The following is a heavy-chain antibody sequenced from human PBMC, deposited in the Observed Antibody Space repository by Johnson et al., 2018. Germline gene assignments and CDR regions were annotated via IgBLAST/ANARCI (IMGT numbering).Heavy chain of an antibody. V-gene: IGHV3-30*18. CDR1: GFTFSSYG. CDR2: ISYDGSNK. D-gene: IGHD3-16*01. CDR3: AKETGYDYVLGH. J-gene: IGHJ1*01. Sequence: QVQLVQSGGGVVQPGRSLRLSCAASGFTFSSYGMHWVRQAPGKGLEWVAVISYDGSNKYYADSVKGRFTISRDNSKNTLYLQMNSLRAEDTAVYYCAKETGYDYVLGHWGQGTLGTVSS.